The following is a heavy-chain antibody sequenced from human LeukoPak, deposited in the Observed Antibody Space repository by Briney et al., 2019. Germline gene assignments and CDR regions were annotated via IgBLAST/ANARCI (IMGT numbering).Heavy chain of an antibody. J-gene: IGHJ6*03. D-gene: IGHD2-15*01. Sequence: AGGSLRLSCAASGFTFTTYVIHWVRQAPGKGLEWVAVISQTGRIETYADPVQGRFTVSRDNSNNMAYLQMNSLKTEDTAVYYCARDRAVALPTYYYYMDVWGKGTTVTVSS. CDR2: ISQTGRIE. V-gene: IGHV3-30*04. CDR3: ARDRAVALPTYYYYMDV. CDR1: GFTFTTYV.